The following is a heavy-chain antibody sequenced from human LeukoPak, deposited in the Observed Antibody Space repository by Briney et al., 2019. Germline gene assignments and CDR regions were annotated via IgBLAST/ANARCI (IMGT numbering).Heavy chain of an antibody. Sequence: SVKVSCKASGGTFSSYAISWVRQAPGQGLEWMGGIIPIFGTANYAQKFQGRVTITADESTSTAYMELSSLRSEDTAVYYCARDRYGSATAVDWFDPWGQGTLVTVSS. V-gene: IGHV1-69*13. D-gene: IGHD2-15*01. CDR3: ARDRYGSATAVDWFDP. CDR2: IIPIFGTA. J-gene: IGHJ5*02. CDR1: GGTFSSYA.